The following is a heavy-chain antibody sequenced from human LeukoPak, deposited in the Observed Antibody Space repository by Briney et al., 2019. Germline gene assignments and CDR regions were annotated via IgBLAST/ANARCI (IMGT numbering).Heavy chain of an antibody. CDR2: IYYSGST. CDR1: GGSVNSGRYY. J-gene: IGHJ3*02. V-gene: IGHV4-61*01. D-gene: IGHD2-15*01. CDR3: ARVFSCSGGSCYLSAFDI. Sequence: PETLSLTCAVSGGSVNSGRYYWSWIRQPPGKGLEGLGYIYYSGSTNYNPSLKSRVTISVDTSKNQFSLKLSSVTAADTAVYYCARVFSCSGGSCYLSAFDIWGQGTMVTVSS.